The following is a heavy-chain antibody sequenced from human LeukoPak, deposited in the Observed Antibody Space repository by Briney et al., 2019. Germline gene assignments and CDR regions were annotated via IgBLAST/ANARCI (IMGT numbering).Heavy chain of an antibody. D-gene: IGHD5-18*01. J-gene: IGHJ4*02. Sequence: PGRSLRLSCAASGFTLSNYAMHWVRQAPGKGLEWVAVISYDGSNKYYADSVKGRFTISRDNSKNTLYLQMNSLRAEDTAVDYCARDTSGYSYGQLDYWGQGTLVTVSS. CDR3: ARDTSGYSYGQLDY. CDR2: ISYDGSNK. V-gene: IGHV3-30*04. CDR1: GFTLSNYA.